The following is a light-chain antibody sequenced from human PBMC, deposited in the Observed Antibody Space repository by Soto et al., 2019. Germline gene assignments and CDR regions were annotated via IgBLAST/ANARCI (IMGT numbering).Light chain of an antibody. CDR3: KSYTSRSTYV. CDR1: RSDVGGYNS. J-gene: IGLJ1*01. Sequence: QSALTQPASVSGSPGQSITISCTGTRSDVGGYNSVSWYQHHPGEAPKLMIYDVSNRSSGVSSRFSGSKSDNTASLTISGLQAEDEADYYCKSYTSRSTYVFGTGTKLTVL. CDR2: DVS. V-gene: IGLV2-14*03.